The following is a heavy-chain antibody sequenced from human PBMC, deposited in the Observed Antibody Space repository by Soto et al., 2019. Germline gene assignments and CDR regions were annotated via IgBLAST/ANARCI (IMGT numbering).Heavy chain of an antibody. CDR1: GFTFSSYG. V-gene: IGHV3-33*01. D-gene: IGHD6-19*01. Sequence: PGGSLRLSCAASGFTFSSYGMHWVRQAPGKGLEWVAVIWYDGSNKYYADSVKGRFTISRDNSKNTLYLQMNSLRAEDTAVYYCARDLGYSSGWSGYWGQGTLVTVSS. J-gene: IGHJ4*02. CDR2: IWYDGSNK. CDR3: ARDLGYSSGWSGY.